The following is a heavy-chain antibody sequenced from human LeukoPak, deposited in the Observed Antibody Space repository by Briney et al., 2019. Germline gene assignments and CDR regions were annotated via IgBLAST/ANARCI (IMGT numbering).Heavy chain of an antibody. J-gene: IGHJ3*02. CDR2: IIPIFVTA. Sequence: SLKVSCKASGGTFSSYAISWVRQAPGQGLEWMGRIIPIFVTANYAQKFKGRVTITADESTSTAYMELSSLRSEDTAVYYCARGNLLNYYDSSGYAERGAFDIWGQGTMVTVSS. CDR3: ARGNLLNYYDSSGYAERGAFDI. V-gene: IGHV1-69*01. CDR1: GGTFSSYA. D-gene: IGHD3-22*01.